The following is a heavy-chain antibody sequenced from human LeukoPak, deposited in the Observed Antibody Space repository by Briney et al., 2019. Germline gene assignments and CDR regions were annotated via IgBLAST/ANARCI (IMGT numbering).Heavy chain of an antibody. Sequence: SETLSLTCTVSGGSISSYYWSWIRQPPGKGLEWIGNIYYSGSTNYNPSLKSRVTISVDTSKNQFSLKLTSVTAADTAVYYCARTTEGGYTYGYFYYYYMDVWGKGTTVTISS. CDR1: GGSISSYY. D-gene: IGHD5-18*01. V-gene: IGHV4-59*01. J-gene: IGHJ6*03. CDR2: IYYSGST. CDR3: ARTTEGGYTYGYFYYYYMDV.